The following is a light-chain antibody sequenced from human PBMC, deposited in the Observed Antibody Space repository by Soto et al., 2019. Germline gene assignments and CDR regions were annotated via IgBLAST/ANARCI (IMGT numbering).Light chain of an antibody. CDR3: CSYAGSSTYV. V-gene: IGLV2-23*02. CDR2: EVS. CDR1: SSDVGSYNL. Sequence: QSVLTQXASVSGSXGQSITISCTGTSSDVGSYNLVSWYQQHPGKAPKLMIYEVSKRPSGVSNRFSGSKSGDTASLTISGLQAEDEADYYCCSYAGSSTYVFGTGTKVTVL. J-gene: IGLJ1*01.